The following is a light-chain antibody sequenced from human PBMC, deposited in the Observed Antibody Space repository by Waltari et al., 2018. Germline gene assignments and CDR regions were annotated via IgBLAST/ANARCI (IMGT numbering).Light chain of an antibody. J-gene: IGKJ1*01. CDR3: QHYVRLPAT. Sequence: IVLTQSPGTLSLSPGERDTLSCRASQSVSRSLAWYQQKPGQAPKLLIYCASTRATGIPDRFTGSGSGTDFSLTISSLEPEDFAIYFCQHYVRLPATFGQGTKVEIK. CDR1: QSVSRS. V-gene: IGKV3-20*01. CDR2: CAS.